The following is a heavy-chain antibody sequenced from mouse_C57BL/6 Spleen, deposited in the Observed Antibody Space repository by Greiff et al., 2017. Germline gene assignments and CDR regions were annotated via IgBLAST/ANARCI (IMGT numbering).Heavy chain of an antibody. Sequence: EVQLVESGGGLVQPGGSMKLSCVASGFTFSNYWMNWVRQSPEKGLEWVAQIRLKSDNYATHSAESVKGRFTISRENSKSRVYLHMNNLRAEDTGIYYCTGRDGNYLDYWGQGTTLTVSS. D-gene: IGHD2-1*01. J-gene: IGHJ2*01. V-gene: IGHV6-3*01. CDR1: GFTFSNYW. CDR3: TGRDGNYLDY. CDR2: IRLKSDNYAT.